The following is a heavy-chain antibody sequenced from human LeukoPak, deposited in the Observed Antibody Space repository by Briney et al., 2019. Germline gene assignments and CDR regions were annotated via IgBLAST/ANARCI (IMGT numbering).Heavy chain of an antibody. J-gene: IGHJ4*02. CDR1: GYTFTGYY. CDR3: ARASRGSAMVENDY. Sequence: ASVKVSCKASGYTFTGYYMHWVRQAPGQGLEWMGWINPNSGGTNYAQKFQGRVTMTRDTSISTAYMELSRLRSDETAVYYCARASRGSAMVENDYWGQGTLVTVSS. V-gene: IGHV1-2*02. CDR2: INPNSGGT. D-gene: IGHD5-18*01.